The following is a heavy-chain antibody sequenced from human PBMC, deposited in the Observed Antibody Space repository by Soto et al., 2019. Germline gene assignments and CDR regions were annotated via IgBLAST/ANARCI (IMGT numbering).Heavy chain of an antibody. V-gene: IGHV4-59*01. CDR1: GSAISSYY. CDR3: ARARYQLLHPYYYGMDV. Sequence: SETLSLTCNVSGSAISSYYWSWIRRSPKKGLELIGYIHYSGSTKSNPSLKSRVTISVDTSRNQVSLKLSSVTAADSAVYFCARARYQLLHPYYYGMDVWGQGTTVTVSS. J-gene: IGHJ6*02. CDR2: IHYSGST. D-gene: IGHD2-2*01.